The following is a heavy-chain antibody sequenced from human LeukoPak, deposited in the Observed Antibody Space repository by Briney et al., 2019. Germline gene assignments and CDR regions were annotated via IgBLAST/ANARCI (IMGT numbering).Heavy chain of an antibody. CDR1: GASISSYY. Sequence: SETLSLTCTVSGASISSYYWSWIRQPAGKGLEWIGRIYTSGSTNYNPSLKSRVTMSVDTPKNQFSLKLSSVTAADTAVYYCARDRRDCSGGSCYLGTNHYYYYYMDVWGKGTTVTISS. D-gene: IGHD2-15*01. CDR2: IYTSGST. CDR3: ARDRRDCSGGSCYLGTNHYYYYYMDV. J-gene: IGHJ6*03. V-gene: IGHV4-4*07.